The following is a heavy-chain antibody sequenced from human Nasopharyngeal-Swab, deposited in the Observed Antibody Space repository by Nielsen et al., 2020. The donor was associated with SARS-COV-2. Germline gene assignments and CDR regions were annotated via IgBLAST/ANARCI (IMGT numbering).Heavy chain of an antibody. V-gene: IGHV3-21*01. CDR2: ISSSSSYI. CDR1: GFTFNNYN. J-gene: IGHJ6*02. D-gene: IGHD3-3*01. Sequence: GGSLRLSCAASGFTFNNYNFHWVRQAPGKGLEWASSISSSSSYIYYADSVKGRFTISRDNAKNSLYLQMNSLRAEDTAVYYCARDGLDYDFWSAYFMDVWGQGTTVTVSS. CDR3: ARDGLDYDFWSAYFMDV.